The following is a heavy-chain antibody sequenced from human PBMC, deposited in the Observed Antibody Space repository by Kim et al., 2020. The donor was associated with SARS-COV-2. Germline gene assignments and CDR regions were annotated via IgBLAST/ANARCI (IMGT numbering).Heavy chain of an antibody. J-gene: IGHJ4*02. Sequence: ADSVRGRFTISRDNSKHTLYLQMDSLRVEDTAVYYCAKDLLYVPGRGYFDSWGQGVLVTVSS. CDR3: AKDLLYVPGRGYFDS. D-gene: IGHD3-10*01. V-gene: IGHV3-23*01.